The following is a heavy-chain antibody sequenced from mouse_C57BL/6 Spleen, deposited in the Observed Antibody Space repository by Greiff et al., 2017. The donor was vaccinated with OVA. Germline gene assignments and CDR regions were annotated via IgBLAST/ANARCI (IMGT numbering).Heavy chain of an antibody. D-gene: IGHD1-1*01. CDR2: INPNNGGT. Sequence: VQLQQSGPELVKPGASVKISCKASGYTFTDYYMNWVKQSHGKSLEWIGDINPNNGGTSYNQKFKGKATLTVDKSSSTAYMELRSLTSEDSAVYYCARFTTVPPYAMDYWGQGTSVTVSS. J-gene: IGHJ4*01. V-gene: IGHV1-26*01. CDR1: GYTFTDYY. CDR3: ARFTTVPPYAMDY.